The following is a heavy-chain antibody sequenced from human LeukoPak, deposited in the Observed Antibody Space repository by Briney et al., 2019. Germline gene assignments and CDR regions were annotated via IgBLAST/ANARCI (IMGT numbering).Heavy chain of an antibody. CDR2: IIPIFGTA. CDR1: GGTFSSYA. Sequence: SVKVSCKASGGTFSSYAISWVRQAPGQGLAGMGRIIPIFGTANYAQEFQGRVMITTDESTHALNMELSRLPPEGSAVYYCVRVSHGGSYPHAFDIRGQGTMVTVSS. D-gene: IGHD1-26*01. J-gene: IGHJ3*02. V-gene: IGHV1-69*05. CDR3: VRVSHGGSYPHAFDI.